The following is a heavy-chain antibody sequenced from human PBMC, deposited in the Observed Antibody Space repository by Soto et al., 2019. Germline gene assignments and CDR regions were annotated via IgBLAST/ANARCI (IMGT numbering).Heavy chain of an antibody. CDR1: GGSISSYY. CDR3: ARDRGRITIFGVVSPSLDV. J-gene: IGHJ6*04. CDR2: IYYSGST. D-gene: IGHD3-3*01. Sequence: SETLSLTCTVSGGSISSYYWSWIRQPPGKGLEWIGYIYYSGSTNYNPSLKSRVTISVDTSKNQFSLKLSSVTAADTAVYYCARDRGRITIFGVVSPSLDVWGKGTTVTVSS. V-gene: IGHV4-59*01.